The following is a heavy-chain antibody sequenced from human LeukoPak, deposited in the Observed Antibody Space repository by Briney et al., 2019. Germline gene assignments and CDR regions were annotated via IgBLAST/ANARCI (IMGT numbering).Heavy chain of an antibody. D-gene: IGHD3-10*01. CDR1: GFTFSSYS. J-gene: IGHJ4*02. Sequence: GGSLRLSCAASGFTFSSYSMNWGRQAPGKGLEWVSSISSSSSYIYYADSVKGRFTISRDNAKNSLYLQMNSLRAEDTAVYYCARAIACSSGWYFDYWGQGTLVTVSS. CDR2: ISSSSSYI. CDR3: ARAIACSSGWYFDY. V-gene: IGHV3-21*01.